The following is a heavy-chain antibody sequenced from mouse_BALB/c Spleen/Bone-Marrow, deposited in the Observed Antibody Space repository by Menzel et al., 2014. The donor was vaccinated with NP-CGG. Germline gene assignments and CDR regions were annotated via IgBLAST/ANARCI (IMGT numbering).Heavy chain of an antibody. V-gene: IGHV2-6-4*01. CDR2: IWGGGNT. CDR1: GFSLSRYN. D-gene: IGHD1-1*01. J-gene: IGHJ4*01. CDR3: ARFITTGTMDY. Sequence: QVQLQQSGPGQGAPSQSLSITCTVSGFSLSRYNVHWVRQPPGKGLEWLGVIWGGGNTDYNSGLKSRLNISKDNSKSQVFLKLNSLQTDDTAMYYCARFITTGTMDYWGQGTTVTVSS.